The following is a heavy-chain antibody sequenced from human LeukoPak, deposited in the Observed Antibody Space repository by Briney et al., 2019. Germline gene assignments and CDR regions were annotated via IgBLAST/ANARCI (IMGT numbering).Heavy chain of an antibody. CDR2: IKSKTDGGTT. V-gene: IGHV3-15*01. J-gene: IGHJ4*02. CDR3: TTSYIVVVVAATYLDY. Sequence: GGSLRLSCAASGFTFSTYWMHWVRQAPGKGLEWVGRIKSKTDGGTTDYAAPVKGRFTISRDDSKNTLYLQMNSLKTEDTAVYYCTTSYIVVVVAATYLDYWGQGTLVTVSS. CDR1: GFTFSTYW. D-gene: IGHD2-15*01.